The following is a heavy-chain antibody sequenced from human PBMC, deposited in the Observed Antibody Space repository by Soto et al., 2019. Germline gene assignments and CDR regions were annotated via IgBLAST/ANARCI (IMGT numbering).Heavy chain of an antibody. D-gene: IGHD5-12*01. CDR1: GGSISSGGYY. Sequence: QVQLQESGPGLVKPSQTLSLTCTVSGGSISSGGYYWSWIRQHPGKGLEWIGYIYYSVSTYYNPSLKSRVTISVDTSKNQFSLKLSSVTAADTAVYYCARGRDGYNENRDFDYWGQGTLVTVSS. J-gene: IGHJ4*02. CDR2: IYYSVST. V-gene: IGHV4-31*03. CDR3: ARGRDGYNENRDFDY.